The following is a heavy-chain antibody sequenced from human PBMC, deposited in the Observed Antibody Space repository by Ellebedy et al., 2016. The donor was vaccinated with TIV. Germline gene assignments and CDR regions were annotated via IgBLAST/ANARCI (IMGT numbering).Heavy chain of an antibody. CDR3: ARKNSSGWTFDY. CDR1: GFTASSNY. V-gene: IGHV3-53*01. Sequence: PGGSLRLSCAASGFTASSNYMSWVRQAPGKGLEWVSVIYSGGSTYYADSVKGRFTISRDNSKNTLYLQMNSLRAEDTAVYYCARKNSSGWTFDYWGQGTLVTVSS. J-gene: IGHJ4*02. D-gene: IGHD6-19*01. CDR2: IYSGGST.